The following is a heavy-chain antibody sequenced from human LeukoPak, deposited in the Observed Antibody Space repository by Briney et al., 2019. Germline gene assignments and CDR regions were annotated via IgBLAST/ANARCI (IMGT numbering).Heavy chain of an antibody. CDR3: ASVDTAMDYYFDY. Sequence: SETLSLTCAVYGGSFSGYYWSWIRQPPGKGLEWIGYIYYSGSTYYNPSLKSRVTISVDTSKNQFSLKLSSVTAADTAVYYCASVDTAMDYYFDYWGQGTLVTVSS. V-gene: IGHV4-34*09. J-gene: IGHJ4*02. CDR2: IYYSGST. D-gene: IGHD5-18*01. CDR1: GGSFSGYY.